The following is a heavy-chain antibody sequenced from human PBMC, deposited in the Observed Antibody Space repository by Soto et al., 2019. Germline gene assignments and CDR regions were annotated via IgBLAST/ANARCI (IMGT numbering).Heavy chain of an antibody. J-gene: IGHJ4*02. V-gene: IGHV1-3*01. D-gene: IGHD4-17*01. Sequence: ASVKVSCKASGYTFSSYGISWARQAPGQRLEWMGWINAGNGNTKYSQKFQGRVTITRDTSASTAYMELSSLRSEDTAVYYCARVDYGDYVRPFDYWGQGTLVTVSS. CDR3: ARVDYGDYVRPFDY. CDR2: INAGNGNT. CDR1: GYTFSSYG.